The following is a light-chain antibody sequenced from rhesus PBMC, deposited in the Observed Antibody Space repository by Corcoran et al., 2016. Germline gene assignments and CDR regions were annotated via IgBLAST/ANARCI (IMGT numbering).Light chain of an antibody. CDR2: GAS. J-gene: IGKJ2*01. CDR1: QSVSSY. Sequence: QVILTQSPATLSLSPGERATLSCRASQSVSSYLAWYQQQPGQAPRLLIYGASSRATGIPDSFSGSGSVTDFTLPISSLEPEDVGVYHCYEHSSGYSFGQGTKVEIK. CDR3: YEHSSGYS. V-gene: IGKV3-10*01.